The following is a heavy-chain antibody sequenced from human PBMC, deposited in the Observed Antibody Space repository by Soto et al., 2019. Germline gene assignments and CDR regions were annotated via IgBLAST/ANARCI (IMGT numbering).Heavy chain of an antibody. V-gene: IGHV1-69*01. CDR1: EGTFNSYA. CDR2: IIPYYNTL. D-gene: IGHD6-13*01. CDR3: ASGASRWYPYFVDS. Sequence: QAQVVQSGAEVRKPGSSLKLSCKASEGTFNSYAIAWVRQAPGQGLEWMGGIIPYYNTLNYAQKFQDRVTITADDATNTVYMELSSLRSDDTAVYFCASGASRWYPYFVDSWAQGTLVTVSS. J-gene: IGHJ4*02.